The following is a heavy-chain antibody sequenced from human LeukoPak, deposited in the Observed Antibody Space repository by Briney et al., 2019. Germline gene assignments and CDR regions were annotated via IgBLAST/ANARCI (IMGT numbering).Heavy chain of an antibody. CDR2: IHHSGST. Sequence: PSETLSLTCTVSGDSISSGYYWGWIRQPSGKGLEWTGSIHHSGSTYYNPSLKSRVTISVDTSKNQFSLKLSSVTAADTAVYYCARDPTMVQNGFDYWGQGTLVTVSS. J-gene: IGHJ4*02. CDR3: ARDPTMVQNGFDY. D-gene: IGHD3-10*01. CDR1: GDSISSGYY. V-gene: IGHV4-38-2*02.